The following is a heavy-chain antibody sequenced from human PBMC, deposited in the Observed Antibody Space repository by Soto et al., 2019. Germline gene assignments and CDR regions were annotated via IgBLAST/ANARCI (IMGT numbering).Heavy chain of an antibody. CDR1: GFSLRTTGVG. CDR2: IYWNDDK. D-gene: IGHD3-16*01. CDR3: AHTWGLPFAY. Sequence: QITLKESGPTLVKPTQTLTLTCTYSGFSLRTTGVGVGWIRQPPGKALEWLGIIYWNDDKRYSPSLKSRFTLTSDISKSQVVQTMTNMDPVDTGTYYCAHTWGLPFAYWGQGTLVIVSS. J-gene: IGHJ4*02. V-gene: IGHV2-5*01.